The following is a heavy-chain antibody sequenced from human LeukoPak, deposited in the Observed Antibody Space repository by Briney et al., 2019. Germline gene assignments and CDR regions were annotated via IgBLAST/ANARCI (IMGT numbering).Heavy chain of an antibody. CDR3: ARVRVSGVDFGDYDEVF. V-gene: IGHV1-69*13. D-gene: IGHD4-17*01. CDR1: GGTFSTYA. Sequence: SVKVSCTASGGTFSTYAITWVRQAPGQGLEWMGGLIPNFGTARGAQKFQGRVTITADESTSTAYMELSSLRSEDTAVYYCARVRVSGVDFGDYDEVFWGQGTLVTVSS. CDR2: LIPNFGTA. J-gene: IGHJ4*02.